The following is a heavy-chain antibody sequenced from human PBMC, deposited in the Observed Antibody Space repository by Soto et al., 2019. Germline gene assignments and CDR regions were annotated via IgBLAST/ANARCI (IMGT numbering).Heavy chain of an antibody. CDR2: IYYSGST. Sequence: PSETLPLTCTVSGGSISSYYWSWIRQPPGKGLEWIGYIYYSGSTNYNPSLNSRVTISVDTSKNQFSLKLSSVTAADTAVYYCARVWGGAFDIWGQGTMVTVSS. D-gene: IGHD3-10*01. V-gene: IGHV4-59*01. J-gene: IGHJ3*02. CDR1: GGSISSYY. CDR3: ARVWGGAFDI.